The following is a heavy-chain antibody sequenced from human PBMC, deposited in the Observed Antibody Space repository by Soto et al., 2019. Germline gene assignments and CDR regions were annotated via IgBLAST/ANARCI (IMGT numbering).Heavy chain of an antibody. Sequence: GGSLRLSCATSGFTFGSVWMSWVRQAPGKGLEWVANIKPDGSEKYYVDSVKGRFTISRDNAKNSLDLLMNSLRADDTAMYYCARGRGLDVWGQGTTVTVSS. CDR2: IKPDGSEK. CDR3: ARGRGLDV. V-gene: IGHV3-7*01. J-gene: IGHJ6*02. CDR1: GFTFGSVW.